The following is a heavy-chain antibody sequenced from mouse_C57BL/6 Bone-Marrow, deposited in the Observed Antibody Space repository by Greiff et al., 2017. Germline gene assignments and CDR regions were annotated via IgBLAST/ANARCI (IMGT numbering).Heavy chain of an antibody. J-gene: IGHJ4*01. CDR1: GFTFSDFY. CDR2: SRNKANDYTT. V-gene: IGHV7-1*01. CDR3: ARDRGRAMDY. Sequence: EVNVVESGGGLVQSGRSLRLSCATSGFTFSDFYMEWVRQAPGKGLEWIAASRNKANDYTTDYSASVKGRFIVSRDTSQSILYLRMNALGAEDAAIYYCARDRGRAMDYWGQGTSVTVSS.